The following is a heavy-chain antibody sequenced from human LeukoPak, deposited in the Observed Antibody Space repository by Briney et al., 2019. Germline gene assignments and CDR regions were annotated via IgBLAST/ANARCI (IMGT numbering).Heavy chain of an antibody. CDR3: ARPSGYPGHYDFDY. D-gene: IGHD3-22*01. J-gene: IGHJ4*02. CDR2: INPSGGST. V-gene: IGHV1-46*01. CDR1: GYTFTSYG. Sequence: GASVKVSCKASGYTFTSYGISWVRQAPGQGLEWMGIINPSGGSTSYAQKFQGRVTMTRDMSTSTVYMELSSLRSEDTAVYYCARPSGYPGHYDFDYWGQGTLVTVSS.